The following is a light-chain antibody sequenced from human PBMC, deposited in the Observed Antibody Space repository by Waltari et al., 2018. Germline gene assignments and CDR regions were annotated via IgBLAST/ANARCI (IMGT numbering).Light chain of an antibody. V-gene: IGLV1-47*01. J-gene: IGLJ3*02. CDR2: RIN. CDR3: AAWDDSLSGRV. Sequence: QSVLTQPPSASGTPGPRVTIPCSGSSSTIGSNYVYWYQQLPGTAPKLLIYRINSRPSGVPTRFSGSKSGPSASLAIRGLRSEEEADNYCAAWDDSLSGRVFGGGTKLTVL. CDR1: SSTIGSNY.